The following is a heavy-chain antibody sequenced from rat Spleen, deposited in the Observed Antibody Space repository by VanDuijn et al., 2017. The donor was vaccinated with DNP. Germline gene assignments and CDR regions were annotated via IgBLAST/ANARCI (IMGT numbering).Heavy chain of an antibody. CDR3: ARHGRVTTVATYWYFDF. J-gene: IGHJ1*01. V-gene: IGHV5-29*01. CDR2: ISYDGGST. CDR1: GFSLTIYS. D-gene: IGHD1-3*01. Sequence: VQLKESGPGLVQPSQTLSLTCTVAGFSLTIYSVHWVRQAPTKGLEWVAYISYDGGSTNYGDSVKGRFTISRDIAKSTLYLQMNSLRAEDMATYYCARHGRVTTVATYWYFDFWGPGTMVTVSS.